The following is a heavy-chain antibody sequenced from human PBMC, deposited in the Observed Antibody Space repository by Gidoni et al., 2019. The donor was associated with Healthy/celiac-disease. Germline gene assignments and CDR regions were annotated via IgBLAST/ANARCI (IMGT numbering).Heavy chain of an antibody. V-gene: IGHV3-53*01. J-gene: IGHJ3*02. CDR3: ARETPLGYCSSTSCSPDAFDI. CDR2: IYSGGST. Sequence: EVQLVESGGGFIQPGGSLRLTCAASGFTVSSNYMSWVRQAPGKGLEWVSVIYSGGSTYYADSVKGRFTISRDNSKNTLYLQMNSLRAEDTAVYYCARETPLGYCSSTSCSPDAFDIWGQGTMVTVSS. D-gene: IGHD2-2*01. CDR1: GFTVSSNY.